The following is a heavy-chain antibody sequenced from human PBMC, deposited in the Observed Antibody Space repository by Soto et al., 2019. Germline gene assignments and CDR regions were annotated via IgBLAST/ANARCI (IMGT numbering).Heavy chain of an antibody. CDR2: ISGYNGNT. V-gene: IGHV1-18*01. CDR1: GYRFTSYG. Sequence: QVQLVQSGGEVKKPGASVKVSCKASGYRFTSYGISWVRQAPGQGLEWMGWISGYNGNTNYAQKLQGRVTMTTDTSTSTAYMELRSLRSDDTAVYYCARDIFVGDGGNYDYVWGTYGYFDYWGQGILVTVSS. D-gene: IGHD3-16*01. J-gene: IGHJ4*02. CDR3: ARDIFVGDGGNYDYVWGTYGYFDY.